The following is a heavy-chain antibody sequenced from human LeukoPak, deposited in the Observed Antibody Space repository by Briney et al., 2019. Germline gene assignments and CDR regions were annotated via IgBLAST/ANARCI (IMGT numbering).Heavy chain of an antibody. J-gene: IGHJ4*02. CDR2: ISSNGGST. Sequence: PGGSLRLSCAASGFTFSSSWMHWVRQAPGKGLEYVSAISSNGGSTYYADSVKGRFIISRDNSKNTLYLQMSSLRAEDTAVYYCVKDKYPVVVAATLDYWGQGTLVTVSS. D-gene: IGHD2-15*01. V-gene: IGHV3-64D*09. CDR3: VKDKYPVVVAATLDY. CDR1: GFTFSSSW.